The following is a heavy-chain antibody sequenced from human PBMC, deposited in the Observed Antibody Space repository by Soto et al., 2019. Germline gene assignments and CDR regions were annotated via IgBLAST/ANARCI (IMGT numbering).Heavy chain of an antibody. CDR1: GNTFTSYD. V-gene: IGHV1-8*01. CDR3: ARGRASGSYYLLDY. D-gene: IGHD3-10*01. Sequence: GASVKVSCKASGNTFTSYDINWVRQATGHGLEWMGWINPNSGNIGYAQKFQGRVTMTRDTAIRTAYMEVSRLRSDDTAVYYCARGRASGSYYLLDYRGQGTLVTVSS. J-gene: IGHJ4*02. CDR2: INPNSGNI.